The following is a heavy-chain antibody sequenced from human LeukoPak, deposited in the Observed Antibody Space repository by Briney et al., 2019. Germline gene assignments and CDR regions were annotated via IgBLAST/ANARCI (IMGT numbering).Heavy chain of an antibody. J-gene: IGHJ4*02. Sequence: GGSLRLSCAASGFTFSSYAMSWVRQGPGKGLEWVSGISSGGSTFYADSVEGRFTISRDNSRNALYLQMHSLRAEDTAIYFCAKDRISTTPYYFDFWGQGTLVTVSS. CDR3: AKDRISTTPYYFDF. CDR2: ISSGGST. CDR1: GFTFSSYA. D-gene: IGHD1-1*01. V-gene: IGHV3-23*01.